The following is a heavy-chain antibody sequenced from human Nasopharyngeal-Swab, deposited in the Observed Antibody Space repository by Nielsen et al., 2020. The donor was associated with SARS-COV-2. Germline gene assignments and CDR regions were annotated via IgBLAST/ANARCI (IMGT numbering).Heavy chain of an antibody. CDR1: GFTFSSFW. CDR3: ARVYSASYLGAFDI. Sequence: GGSLRLSCAASGFTFSSFWMHWVRQVPGKGLVWVSRIKDDGSFTSYADSVKGRFTISRDNAKNTVSLQMNSLRDEDTAVFYCARVYSASYLGAFDIWGQGTMVTVSS. V-gene: IGHV3-74*01. CDR2: IKDDGSFT. J-gene: IGHJ3*02. D-gene: IGHD1-26*01.